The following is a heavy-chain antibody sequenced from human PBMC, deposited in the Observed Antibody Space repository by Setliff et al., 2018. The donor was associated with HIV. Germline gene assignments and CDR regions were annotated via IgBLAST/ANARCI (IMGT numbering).Heavy chain of an antibody. J-gene: IGHJ4*02. CDR3: ALLWPFDY. Sequence: GGSLRLSCAASGFTFSSYWMSWVRQAPGRGLEWMATIKQDESEMQYADSVKGRFTISRDNAKNSLYLQMNSLRAEDTAIYYCALLWPFDYWGQGALVTVSS. D-gene: IGHD3-10*01. CDR1: GFTFSSYW. CDR2: IKQDESEM. V-gene: IGHV3-7*03.